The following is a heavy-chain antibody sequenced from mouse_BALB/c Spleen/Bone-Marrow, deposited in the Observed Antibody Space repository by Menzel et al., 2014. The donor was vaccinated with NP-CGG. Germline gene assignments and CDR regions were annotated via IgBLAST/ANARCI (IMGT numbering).Heavy chain of an antibody. Sequence: EVKVEESGGGLVQPGGSLRLSCATSGFTFTDYYMSWVRQPPGKALEWLGFIRNKANGHTTEYSASVKGRFTISRDNSQSILYLQMNTLRAEGSATYYCARDRAARATGYYFDYWGQGTTLTVSS. V-gene: IGHV7-3*02. D-gene: IGHD3-1*01. CDR2: IRNKANGHTT. J-gene: IGHJ2*01. CDR3: ARDRAARATGYYFDY. CDR1: GFTFTDYY.